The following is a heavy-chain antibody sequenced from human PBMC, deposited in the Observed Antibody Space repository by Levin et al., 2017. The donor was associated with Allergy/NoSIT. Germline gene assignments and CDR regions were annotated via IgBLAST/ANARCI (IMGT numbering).Heavy chain of an antibody. CDR1: GFTFSSYS. J-gene: IGHJ4*02. Sequence: GGSLRLSCAASGFTFSSYSMNWVRQAPGKGLEWVSSISSSSSYIYYADSVKGRFTISRDNAKNSLYLQMNSLRAEDTAVYYCARAKSPYYFDYWGQGTLVTVSS. CDR2: ISSSSSYI. V-gene: IGHV3-21*01. CDR3: ARAKSPYYFDY.